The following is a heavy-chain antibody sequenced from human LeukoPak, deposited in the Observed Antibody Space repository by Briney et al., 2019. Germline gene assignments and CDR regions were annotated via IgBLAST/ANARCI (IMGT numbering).Heavy chain of an antibody. V-gene: IGHV4-59*08. Sequence: SETLSLTCTVSGGSISSYYWSWIRQPPGKGLEWIGYIYYSGSTNYNPSLKSRVTISVGTSKNQFSLKLSSVTAADTAVHYCARLITMRGYYFDYWGQGTLVTVSS. CDR2: IYYSGST. CDR1: GGSISSYY. J-gene: IGHJ4*02. D-gene: IGHD3-22*01. CDR3: ARLITMRGYYFDY.